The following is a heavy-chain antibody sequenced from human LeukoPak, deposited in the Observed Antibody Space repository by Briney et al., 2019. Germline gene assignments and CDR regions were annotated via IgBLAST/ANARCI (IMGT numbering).Heavy chain of an antibody. J-gene: IGHJ4*02. CDR1: GFTFSSHA. Sequence: PGGSLRLSCAASGFTFSSHAMHWVRQAPGKGLEYFSTISRNGDTTFYANSVKGRFTISRDNSKNTLYLQMGSLRAEDMAVYYCARVRDNTTWFLYYFDYWGQGTLVTVSS. CDR3: ARVRDNTTWFLYYFDY. V-gene: IGHV3-64*01. CDR2: ISRNGDTT. D-gene: IGHD6-13*01.